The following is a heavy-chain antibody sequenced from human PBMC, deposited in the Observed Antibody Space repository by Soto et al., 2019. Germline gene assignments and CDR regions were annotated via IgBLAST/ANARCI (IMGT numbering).Heavy chain of an antibody. D-gene: IGHD6-6*01. CDR2: INHRGTT. Sequence: TSQTLSLTCTVSGGSISSYYWSWIRQPPGKGLQWIGEINHRGTTKYNPSLNSRVTISIDTSKNQFSLKLSSVTAADTAVYYCARGPTWSSSPPAGNWYFDLWGRGTMVTVSS. CDR3: ARGPTWSSSPPAGNWYFDL. CDR1: GGSISSYY. J-gene: IGHJ2*01. V-gene: IGHV4-34*01.